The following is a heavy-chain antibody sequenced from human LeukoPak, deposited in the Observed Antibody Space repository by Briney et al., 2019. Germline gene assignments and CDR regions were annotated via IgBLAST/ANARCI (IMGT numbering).Heavy chain of an antibody. CDR2: ISAYNGNT. Sequence: ASVKVSCTPSGYTFTSYGISWVRQAPGQGLEWMGWISAYNGNTIYAQKLQGRVTMTTDTSTSTAYMGLRSLRSDDTAVYYCARDRSSSWYPEYFQHWGQGTLVTVSS. CDR3: ARDRSSSWYPEYFQH. D-gene: IGHD6-13*01. V-gene: IGHV1-18*01. J-gene: IGHJ1*01. CDR1: GYTFTSYG.